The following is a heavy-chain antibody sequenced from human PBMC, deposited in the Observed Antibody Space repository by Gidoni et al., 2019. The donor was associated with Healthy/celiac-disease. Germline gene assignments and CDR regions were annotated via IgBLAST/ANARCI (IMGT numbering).Heavy chain of an antibody. D-gene: IGHD3-3*01. CDR3: ARAKSGYSPHFDY. Sequence: EVQLVESGGGLIQPGGSLRLSCAASGFTVSSNYMSWVRKAPGKGLEWVSVIYSGGSTYYADSVKGRFTISRDNSKNTLYLQMNSLRAEDTAVYYCARAKSGYSPHFDYWGQGTLVTVSS. V-gene: IGHV3-53*01. CDR2: IYSGGST. CDR1: GFTVSSNY. J-gene: IGHJ4*02.